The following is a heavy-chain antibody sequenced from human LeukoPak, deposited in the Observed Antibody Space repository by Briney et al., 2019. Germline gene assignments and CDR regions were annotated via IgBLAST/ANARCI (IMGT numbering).Heavy chain of an antibody. Sequence: GGSLRLSCAASGFTFSSYWMSWVRQAPGKGLEWVANIKQDGSEKYYVDSVKGRFTISRDNAKNSLYLQMNSLRAEDTAVYYCARTFSSSWFLNAFDIWGQGTMVTVSS. D-gene: IGHD6-13*01. J-gene: IGHJ3*02. CDR3: ARTFSSSWFLNAFDI. V-gene: IGHV3-7*01. CDR2: IKQDGSEK. CDR1: GFTFSSYW.